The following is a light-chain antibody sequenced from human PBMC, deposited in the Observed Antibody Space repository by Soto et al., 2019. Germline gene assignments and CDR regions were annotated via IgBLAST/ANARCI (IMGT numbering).Light chain of an antibody. CDR1: QSVSSSY. Sequence: EIVLTQSPGTLSLSPGERATLSCRASQSVSSSYLAWYQQKPDQAPRLLIYGASSRATGIPDRFSGSGSGTDFTLTISRLEPEDFAVYYCQQDGSSQWTVGQGTKVEIK. V-gene: IGKV3-20*01. CDR3: QQDGSSQWT. J-gene: IGKJ1*01. CDR2: GAS.